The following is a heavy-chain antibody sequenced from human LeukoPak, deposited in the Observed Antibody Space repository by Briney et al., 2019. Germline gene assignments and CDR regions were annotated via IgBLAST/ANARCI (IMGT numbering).Heavy chain of an antibody. D-gene: IGHD7-27*01. CDR2: IWYDGSNK. V-gene: IGHV3-33*01. J-gene: IGHJ6*02. CDR1: GFTFSSYG. Sequence: GGSLRLSCAASGFTFSSYGMHWVRQAPGKGLEWVAVIWYDGSNKYYADSVKGRFTISRDNSKNTLYLQMNSLRAEDTAVYYCARVPPGYYYYGMDVWGQGTTVTVSS. CDR3: ARVPPGYYYYGMDV.